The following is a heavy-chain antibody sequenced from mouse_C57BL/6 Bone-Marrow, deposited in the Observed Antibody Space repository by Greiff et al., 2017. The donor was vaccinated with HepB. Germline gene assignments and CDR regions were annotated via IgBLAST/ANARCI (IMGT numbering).Heavy chain of an antibody. V-gene: IGHV1-81*01. Sequence: QVQLKESGAELARPGASVKLSCKASGYTFTSYGISWVKQRTGQGLEWIGEIYPRSGNTYYNEKFKGKATLTADKSSSTAYMELRSLTSEDSAVYFCARSRLLLYYYAMDYWGQGTSVTVSS. CDR2: IYPRSGNT. J-gene: IGHJ4*01. CDR3: ARSRLLLYYYAMDY. D-gene: IGHD1-1*01. CDR1: GYTFTSYG.